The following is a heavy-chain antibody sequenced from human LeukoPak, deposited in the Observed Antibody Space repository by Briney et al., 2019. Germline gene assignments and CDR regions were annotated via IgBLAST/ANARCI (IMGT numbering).Heavy chain of an antibody. CDR3: ARDRVGYSSGWYSYYYYYMDV. CDR2: INPSGGST. Sequence: ASVKVSCKASGYTFTSYYMHWVRQAPGQGLEWMGIINPSGGSTSYAQKFQGRVTMTRDMSTSTVYMELSSLRSEDTAVYYCARDRVGYSSGWYSYYYYYMDVWGKGPRSPSP. CDR1: GYTFTSYY. D-gene: IGHD6-19*01. V-gene: IGHV1-46*01. J-gene: IGHJ6*03.